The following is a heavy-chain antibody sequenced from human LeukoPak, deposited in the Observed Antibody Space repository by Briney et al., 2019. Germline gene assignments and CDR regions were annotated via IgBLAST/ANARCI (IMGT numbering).Heavy chain of an antibody. Sequence: GGSLRLSCAASGFTFSSYAMSWVRQAPGKGLEWVSAISGSGGSTYYADSVKGRFTISRGNSKNTLYLQMNSLRAEDTAVYYCAKGRWLQLTSDYWGQGTLVTVSS. V-gene: IGHV3-23*01. CDR1: GFTFSSYA. CDR3: AKGRWLQLTSDY. D-gene: IGHD5-24*01. CDR2: ISGSGGST. J-gene: IGHJ4*02.